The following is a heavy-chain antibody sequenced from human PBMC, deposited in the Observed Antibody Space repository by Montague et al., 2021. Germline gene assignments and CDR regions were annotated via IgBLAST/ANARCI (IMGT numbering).Heavy chain of an antibody. D-gene: IGHD2-2*03. CDR1: GFTFNMHA. CDR2: IFSGGSNT. V-gene: IGHV3-23*03. J-gene: IGHJ5*02. Sequence: SLRLSCAASGFTFNMHAMSWVRQAPGKELEWVSVIFSGGSNTHYADSVMGRFTISRDNSKNTLYLQMNGLREEDTAIYYCAKDGYCRSTSCSGGEFRWFDPWGQGTLVTVSS. CDR3: AKDGYCRSTSCSGGEFRWFDP.